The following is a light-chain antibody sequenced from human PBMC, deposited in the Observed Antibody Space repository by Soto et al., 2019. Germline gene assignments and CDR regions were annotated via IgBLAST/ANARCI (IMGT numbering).Light chain of an antibody. V-gene: IGLV1-47*01. CDR3: AAWDDSLSGRV. J-gene: IGLJ7*01. CDR2: RNN. Sequence: QSVLTQPPSASGTPGQRVTISCSGSSSNIGSNYVYWYQQLPATAPKLLIYRNNQRPSGVPDRFSGSKSGTSASLAISGLRSEDEADYYCAAWDDSLSGRVFGGGTQLTVL. CDR1: SSNIGSNY.